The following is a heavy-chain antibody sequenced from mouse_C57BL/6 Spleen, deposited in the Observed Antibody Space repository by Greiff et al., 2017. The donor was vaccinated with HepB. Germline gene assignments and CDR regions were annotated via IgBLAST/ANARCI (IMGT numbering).Heavy chain of an antibody. CDR2: IYPGSGNT. CDR3: ARSGAYYRYAMDY. D-gene: IGHD2-12*01. J-gene: IGHJ4*01. V-gene: IGHV1-76*01. CDR1: GYTFTDYY. Sequence: VQGVESGAELVRPGASVKLSCKASGYTFTDYYINWVKQRPGQGLEWIARIYPGSGNTYYNEKFKGKATLTAEKSSSTAYMQLSSLTSEDSAVYFCARSGAYYRYAMDYWGQGTSVTVSS.